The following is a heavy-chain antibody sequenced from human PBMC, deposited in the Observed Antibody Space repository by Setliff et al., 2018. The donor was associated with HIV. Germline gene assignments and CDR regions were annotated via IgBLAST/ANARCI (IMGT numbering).Heavy chain of an antibody. CDR1: RFAFNTYW. CDR2: INDDGNKK. V-gene: IGHV3-7*03. D-gene: IGHD2-8*01. Sequence: PGGSLRLSCAASRFAFNTYWMSWARQAPGKGLEWVANINDDGNKKWYVGSARGRFTISRDNAKNSLFLQMNSLRADDTAVYYCAALSVRTNPVYGVISTRFDPWGQGSLVTVSS. J-gene: IGHJ5*02. CDR3: AALSVRTNPVYGVISTRFDP.